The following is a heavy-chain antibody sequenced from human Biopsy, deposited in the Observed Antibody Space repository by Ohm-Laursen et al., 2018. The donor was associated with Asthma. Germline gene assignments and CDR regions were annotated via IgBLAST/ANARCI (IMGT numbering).Heavy chain of an antibody. CDR3: AKDSGSYHADFDC. Sequence: SLRLSCAASGFTFSSYAMSWFRQAPGKGLEWVSAISGSGGSTYYADSVKGRFTISRDNSKNTLYLQMNSLRAEDTAVYYCAKDSGSYHADFDCWGQGTLVTVSS. J-gene: IGHJ4*02. V-gene: IGHV3-23*01. CDR2: ISGSGGST. D-gene: IGHD1-26*01. CDR1: GFTFSSYA.